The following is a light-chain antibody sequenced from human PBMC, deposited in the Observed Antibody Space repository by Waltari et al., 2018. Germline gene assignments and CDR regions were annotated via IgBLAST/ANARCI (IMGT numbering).Light chain of an antibody. CDR2: HAS. V-gene: IGKV3-20*01. CDR3: QHYVSLPAT. Sequence: EIVLTQSPGTLSLSPGERATLSCRASQSVSKYLAWYQQKPGQAPRLPIYHASTRAAGSPDRFSGSGYGTDFSLTISRLEAEDFAVYYCQHYVSLPATFGQGTKVEIK. J-gene: IGKJ1*01. CDR1: QSVSKY.